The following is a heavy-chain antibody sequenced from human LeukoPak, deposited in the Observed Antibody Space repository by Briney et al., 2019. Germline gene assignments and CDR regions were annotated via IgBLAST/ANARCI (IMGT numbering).Heavy chain of an antibody. Sequence: GGSLRLSCAASGFTFTNYAKTWVRQATGKGLEWVSAISVGGAKTHYADSVRGRFTISRDDSKKTLYLQMSSLRAEDTAVYYCAKDWSAARWGQGTLVTVSS. J-gene: IGHJ4*02. CDR1: GFTFTNYA. V-gene: IGHV3-23*01. D-gene: IGHD2-15*01. CDR2: ISVGGAKT. CDR3: AKDWSAAR.